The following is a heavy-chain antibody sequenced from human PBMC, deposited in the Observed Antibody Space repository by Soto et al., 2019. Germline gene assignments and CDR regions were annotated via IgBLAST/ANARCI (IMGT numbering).Heavy chain of an antibody. D-gene: IGHD2-15*01. CDR2: IYPGDSDT. J-gene: IGHJ2*01. Sequence: PGESLKISCKGSGYSFTSYWIGWVRQMPWKGLEWMGIIYPGDSDTRYSPSFQGQVTISADKSISTAYLQWSSLKASDTAMYYCARPYCSGGSCRNWYFDLWGRGTLVTVSS. CDR3: ARPYCSGGSCRNWYFDL. CDR1: GYSFTSYW. V-gene: IGHV5-51*01.